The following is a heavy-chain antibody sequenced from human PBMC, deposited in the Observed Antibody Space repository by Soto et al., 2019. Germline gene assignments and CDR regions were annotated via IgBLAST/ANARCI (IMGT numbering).Heavy chain of an antibody. J-gene: IGHJ4*02. CDR2: IYYSGST. CDR1: GGSISSSSYY. Sequence: QLQLQESGPGLVKPSETLSLTCTVSGGSISSSSYYWGWIRQPPGKGLEWIGSIYYSGSTYYNPSLKSRVTIYVDTSKTQFSLKLSSVTAADTAVYYCARRVSKQLVIDYWGQGTLVTVSS. CDR3: ARRVSKQLVIDY. D-gene: IGHD6-13*01. V-gene: IGHV4-39*01.